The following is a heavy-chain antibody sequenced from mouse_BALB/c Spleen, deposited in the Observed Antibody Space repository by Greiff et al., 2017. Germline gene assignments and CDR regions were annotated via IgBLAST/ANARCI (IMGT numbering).Heavy chain of an antibody. CDR3: ARGGDYDVPAWFAY. Sequence: QVQLQQSGAELVKPGASVKLSCKASGYNFTSYWINWVKLRPGQGLEWIGDIYPGSGSTNYNEKFKSKATLTVDTSSSTAYMQLSSLASEDSALYYCARGGDYDVPAWFAYWGQGTLVTVSA. CDR1: GYNFTSYW. CDR2: IYPGSGST. J-gene: IGHJ3*01. V-gene: IGHV1-55*01. D-gene: IGHD2-4*01.